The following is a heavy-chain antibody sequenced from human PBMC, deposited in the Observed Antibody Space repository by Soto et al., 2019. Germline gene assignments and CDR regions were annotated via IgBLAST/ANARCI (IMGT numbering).Heavy chain of an antibody. CDR3: ARDRAVAGTSEEIGY. CDR1: GFTFSSYS. CDR2: ISSSSSYI. D-gene: IGHD6-19*01. J-gene: IGHJ4*02. V-gene: IGHV3-21*01. Sequence: EVQLVESGGGLVKPGGSLRLSCAASGFTFSSYSMNWVRQAPGKGLEWVSSISSSSSYIYYADSVKGRFTISRDNAKNSLYPQMNSLRAEDTAVYYCARDRAVAGTSEEIGYWGQGTLVTVSS.